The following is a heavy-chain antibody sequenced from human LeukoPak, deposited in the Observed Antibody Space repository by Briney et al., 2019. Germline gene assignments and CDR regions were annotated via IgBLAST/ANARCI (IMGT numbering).Heavy chain of an antibody. D-gene: IGHD3-22*01. CDR1: GFTFSDYY. V-gene: IGHV3-33*08. CDR3: ARAYFYDSSATPDY. CDR2: IWYDGSIK. J-gene: IGHJ4*02. Sequence: GGSLRLSCAASGFTFSDYYMSWIRQAPGKGLEWVAVIWYDGSIKYYADSVKGRFTISRDNSKNTLYLQMSSLRAEDTAVYYCARAYFYDSSATPDYWGQGTLVTVSS.